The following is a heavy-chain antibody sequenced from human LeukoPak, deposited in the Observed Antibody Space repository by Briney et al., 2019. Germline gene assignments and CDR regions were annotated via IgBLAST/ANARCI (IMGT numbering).Heavy chain of an antibody. V-gene: IGHV4-39*07. Sequence: PSETLSLTCTVSGGSISSSSYYWGWIRQPPGKGLEWIGSIYYSGSTYYNPSLKSRVTISVDTSKNQFSLKLSSVTAADTAVYYCARIITMVRGMDGMDVWGQGTTVTVSS. CDR1: GGSISSSSYY. CDR3: ARIITMVRGMDGMDV. CDR2: IYYSGST. J-gene: IGHJ6*02. D-gene: IGHD3-10*01.